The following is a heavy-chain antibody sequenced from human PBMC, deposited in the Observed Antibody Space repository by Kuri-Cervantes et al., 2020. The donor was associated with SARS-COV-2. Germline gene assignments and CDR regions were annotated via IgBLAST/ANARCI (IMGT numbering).Heavy chain of an antibody. Sequence: GGSLRLSCAASGFTVSSNYMSWVRQAPGKGLEWVSVIYSGGSTYYADSVKGRFTISSDNPKNTLYLQMNSLRAEDTAVYYCARQVFDAFDIWGQGTMVTVSS. J-gene: IGHJ3*02. V-gene: IGHV3-66*02. CDR2: IYSGGST. CDR3: ARQVFDAFDI. CDR1: GFTVSSNY.